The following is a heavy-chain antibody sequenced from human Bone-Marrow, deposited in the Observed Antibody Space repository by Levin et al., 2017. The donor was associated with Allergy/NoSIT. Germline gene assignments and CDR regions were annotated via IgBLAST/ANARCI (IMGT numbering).Heavy chain of an antibody. CDR1: GFTFNDFA. J-gene: IGHJ6*02. Sequence: GGSLRLSCEASGFTFNDFAMHWVRQIPGKGLEWVTGIMWNSARMDYADSVKGRFTISRDNSKNTLYLQMNSLRTEDTAVYYCARDQQWLAGGMDVWGQGTTVTVSS. D-gene: IGHD6-19*01. CDR2: IMWNSARM. CDR3: ARDQQWLAGGMDV. V-gene: IGHV3-9*01.